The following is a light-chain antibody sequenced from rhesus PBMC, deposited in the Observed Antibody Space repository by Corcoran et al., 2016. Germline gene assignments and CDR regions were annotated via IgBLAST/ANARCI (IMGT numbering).Light chain of an antibody. J-gene: IGKJ3*01. V-gene: IGKV1-25*01. CDR3: QHYYNTPFT. CDR1: QGITND. Sequence: DIQMTQSPSSLSASVGDRVTITCRASQGITNDLAWYQQKPGETPKHLIYEAASLQSGIPSRFSGIGSGTDFTLTTTSLHAEYFATYYCQHYYNTPFTYGRGTKLDIK. CDR2: EAA.